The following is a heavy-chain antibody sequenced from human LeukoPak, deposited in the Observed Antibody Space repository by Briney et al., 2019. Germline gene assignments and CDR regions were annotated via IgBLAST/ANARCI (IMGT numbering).Heavy chain of an antibody. CDR3: ARGPYGSGSYYRWFDP. J-gene: IGHJ5*02. V-gene: IGHV4-34*01. Sequence: PSETLSLTCAVYGGSFSGYYWSWIRQPPGKGLEWIGEINHSGSTNYNPSLKSRVTISVDTSKNQFSLKLSSVTAADTAVYYRARGPYGSGSYYRWFDPWGQGTLVTVSS. CDR1: GGSFSGYY. CDR2: INHSGST. D-gene: IGHD3-10*01.